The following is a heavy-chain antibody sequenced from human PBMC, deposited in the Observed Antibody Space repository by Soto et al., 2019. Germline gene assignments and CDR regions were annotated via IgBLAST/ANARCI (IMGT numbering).Heavy chain of an antibody. CDR3: ARSLFLASTDTEPFDY. J-gene: IGHJ4*02. Sequence: EAQLLESGGGLVQPGGSLVLSCAASGFTFSSYAMSWVRQAPGKGLEWVSSISGGGNDAFYAVSVKGRFTISRDNSRNTLYLQMSSLRADDTAIYYCARSLFLASTDTEPFDYWGQVALVTVSS. CDR2: ISGGGNDA. D-gene: IGHD3-3*02. V-gene: IGHV3-23*01. CDR1: GFTFSSYA.